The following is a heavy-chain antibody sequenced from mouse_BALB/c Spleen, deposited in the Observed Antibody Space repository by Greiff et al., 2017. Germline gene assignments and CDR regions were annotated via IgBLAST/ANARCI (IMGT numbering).Heavy chain of an antibody. CDR3: ARNRVYYGSSYTSTWYFDV. J-gene: IGHJ1*01. CDR2: IWSGGST. CDR1: GFSLTSYG. V-gene: IGHV2-2*02. D-gene: IGHD1-1*01. Sequence: VHLVESGPGLVQPSQSLSITCTVSGFSLTSYGVHWVRQSPGKGLEWLGVIWSGGSTDYNAAFISRLSISKDNSKSQVFFKMNSLQANDTAIYYCARNRVYYGSSYTSTWYFDVWGAGTTVTVSS.